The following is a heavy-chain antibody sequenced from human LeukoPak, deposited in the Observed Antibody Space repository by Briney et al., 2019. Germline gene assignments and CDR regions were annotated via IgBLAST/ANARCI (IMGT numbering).Heavy chain of an antibody. D-gene: IGHD2-15*01. Sequence: PGGSLRLSCAASGFTFSGYWMHWVRQAPGKGLVWVSRINDDGSNTNYADSVKGRFTISRDNAKNSLYPQMNSLRAEDTAVYYCARDQVVYDYWGQGTLVTVSS. V-gene: IGHV3-74*01. CDR3: ARDQVVYDY. J-gene: IGHJ4*02. CDR1: GFTFSGYW. CDR2: INDDGSNT.